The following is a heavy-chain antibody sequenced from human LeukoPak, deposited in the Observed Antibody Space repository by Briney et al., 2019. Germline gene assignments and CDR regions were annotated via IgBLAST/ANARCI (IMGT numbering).Heavy chain of an antibody. J-gene: IGHJ4*02. CDR1: GGSISRYY. V-gene: IGHV4-59*12. D-gene: IGHD5-18*01. CDR2: IYYSGST. CDR3: ARDGYSDGLVDY. Sequence: SETLSLTCTVSGGSISRYYWSWIRQPPGKGLEWIGYIYYSGSTNYNPSLKSRVTISLDTSKNQFSLKLSSVTAADTAVYYCARDGYSDGLVDYWGQGTLVTVSS.